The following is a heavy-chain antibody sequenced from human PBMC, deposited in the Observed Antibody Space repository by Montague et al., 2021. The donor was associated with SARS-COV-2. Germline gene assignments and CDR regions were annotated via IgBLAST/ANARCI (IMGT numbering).Heavy chain of an antibody. V-gene: IGHV4-59*01. J-gene: IGHJ4*02. CDR2: IFYTGSK. CDR1: GGSTSNYY. D-gene: IGHD2-15*01. Sequence: SETLSLTCSVSGGSTSNYYWTWIRQSPGKGLQWIGYIFYTGSKKFNPSLKTRVSMSLDASKNYFSLRLSAVTAADTARYYCARAQNICFIANCVNYFDLWGLGALVTVSS. CDR3: ARAQNICFIANCVNYFDL.